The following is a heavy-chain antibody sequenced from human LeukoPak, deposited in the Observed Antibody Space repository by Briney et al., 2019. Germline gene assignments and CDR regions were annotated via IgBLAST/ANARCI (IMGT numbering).Heavy chain of an antibody. CDR3: ARETSTPSYYDFWSGYPSSGEYFDY. CDR2: IFYSGST. J-gene: IGHJ4*02. CDR1: GGSVSSGSYY. Sequence: SETLSLTCAVSGGSVSSGSYYWSWIRQPPGKGLEWIWYIFYSGSTNYNPSLKSRVTISVDTSKNQFSLKLSSVTAADTAVYYCARETSTPSYYDFWSGYPSSGEYFDYWGQGTLVTVSS. D-gene: IGHD3-3*01. V-gene: IGHV4-61*01.